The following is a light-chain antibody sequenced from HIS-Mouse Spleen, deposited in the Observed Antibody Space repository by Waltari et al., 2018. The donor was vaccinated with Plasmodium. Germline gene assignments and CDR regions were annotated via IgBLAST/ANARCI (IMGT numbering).Light chain of an antibody. V-gene: IGKV3-15*01. CDR3: QQYNNWSFT. J-gene: IGKJ3*01. CDR2: GAS. CDR1: QSVSSN. Sequence: EIVMTQSRATLSVSPVQRATLSCRASQSVSSNLAWYQQKPGQAPRLLIYGASTRATGIPARFSGSGSGTEFTLTISSLQSEDFAVYYCQQYNNWSFTFGPGTKVDIK.